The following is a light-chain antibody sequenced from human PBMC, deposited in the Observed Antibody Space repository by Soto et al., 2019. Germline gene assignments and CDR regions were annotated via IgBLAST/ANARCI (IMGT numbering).Light chain of an antibody. CDR3: QQYGSSPQT. CDR2: GAS. CDR1: QSVSSSY. Sequence: EIVLTQSPGTLSLSPGERATLSCRASQSVSSSYLAWYQQKPGQAPRLLIYGASSRATGIPDRFSGSGSGTDFTLTIGRLEPEDFAVYYCQQYGSSPQTFSQGTKLDIK. V-gene: IGKV3-20*01. J-gene: IGKJ1*01.